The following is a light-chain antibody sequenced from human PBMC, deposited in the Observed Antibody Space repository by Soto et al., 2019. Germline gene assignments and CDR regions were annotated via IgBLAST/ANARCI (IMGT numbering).Light chain of an antibody. J-gene: IGKJ3*01. CDR2: AAS. CDR3: LQLNSYPRGT. V-gene: IGKV1-9*01. CDR1: QGISSY. Sequence: DIQLTQSPSFLSASVGDRVTITCRASQGISSYLAWYQQKPGKAPKLLIYAASTLQSGVPSRFSGSRSGTEFTLTISSLQPEDFATYYCLQLNSYPRGTFGPGTKVDIK.